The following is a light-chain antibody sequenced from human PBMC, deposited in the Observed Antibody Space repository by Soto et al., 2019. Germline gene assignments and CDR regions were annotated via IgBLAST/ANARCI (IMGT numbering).Light chain of an antibody. Sequence: QSVLTQPPSVSGSPGQRVAISCTGSSSNIGRGYGAHWYQDRPGRGSKILMFSTXKRXPXVPAPXSGSKSGTPXSLAITGLQAEDEGDYYSQPYDSTLSARYVFGTGTKVTVL. V-gene: IGLV1-40*01. CDR2: STX. CDR1: SSNIGRGYG. J-gene: IGLJ1*01. CDR3: QPYDSTLSARYV.